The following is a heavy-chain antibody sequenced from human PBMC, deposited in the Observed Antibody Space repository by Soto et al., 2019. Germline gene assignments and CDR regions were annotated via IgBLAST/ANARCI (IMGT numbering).Heavy chain of an antibody. Sequence: SETLSLTCAVYGGSFSGYYWSWIRQPPGKGLEWIGEINHSGSTNYNPSLKSRVTISVDTSKNQFSLKLSSVTAADTAVYYCASGIYSSGWYFGYWGQGTLVTVSS. CDR1: GGSFSGYY. CDR2: INHSGST. V-gene: IGHV4-34*01. J-gene: IGHJ4*02. CDR3: ASGIYSSGWYFGY. D-gene: IGHD6-19*01.